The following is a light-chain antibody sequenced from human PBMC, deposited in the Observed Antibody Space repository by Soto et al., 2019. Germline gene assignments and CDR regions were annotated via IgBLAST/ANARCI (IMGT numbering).Light chain of an antibody. CDR1: SSDIGRYYL. CDR3: CSYAGRRTYV. J-gene: IGLJ1*01. CDR2: EGT. Sequence: QSALTQPASVSGPLGQSIVISCTGSSSDIGRYYLVSWYQQYPGKAPKVVIFEGTKRPSGVSNRFSGSKSGNTASPTISGLQTEDEADYYCCSYAGRRTYVFGAGTRSPS. V-gene: IGLV2-23*01.